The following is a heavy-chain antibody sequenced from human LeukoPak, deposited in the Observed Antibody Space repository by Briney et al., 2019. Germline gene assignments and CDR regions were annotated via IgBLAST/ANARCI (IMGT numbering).Heavy chain of an antibody. Sequence: GGPLRLSCAASGFIFRRYPMHWLRQATGKGLEWVAVVSYDGSGENYADSVNGRFTISRDNSKNTLYLQMNSLRAEDTAVFYCAIDGVGTAFDLWGQGTMVTVSS. CDR1: GFIFRRYP. CDR3: AIDGVGTAFDL. J-gene: IGHJ3*01. D-gene: IGHD1-26*01. V-gene: IGHV3-30*17. CDR2: VSYDGSGE.